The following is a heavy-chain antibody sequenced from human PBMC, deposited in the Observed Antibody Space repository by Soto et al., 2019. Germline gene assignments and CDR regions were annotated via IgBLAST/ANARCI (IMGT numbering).Heavy chain of an antibody. V-gene: IGHV1-69*05. Sequence: QVQLVQSGAEVKKPGSSVKVSCKASGGTFSSYAISWVRQAPGQGLEWMGGIIPIFGTANYAQKFQGRVTITPDESTSTAYMGLIRLRSEATAVYYGARHGPAAGYYYGMYVWGQGTTVTVSS. CDR3: ARHGPAAGYYYGMYV. CDR1: GGTFSSYA. CDR2: IIPIFGTA. D-gene: IGHD2-2*01. J-gene: IGHJ6*02.